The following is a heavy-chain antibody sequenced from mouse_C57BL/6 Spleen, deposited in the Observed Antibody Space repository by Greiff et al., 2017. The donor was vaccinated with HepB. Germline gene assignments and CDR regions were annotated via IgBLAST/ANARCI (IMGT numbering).Heavy chain of an antibody. D-gene: IGHD1-1*01. CDR2: ISYDGSN. CDR1: GYSITSGYY. Sequence: EVQLQESGPGLVKPSQSLSLTCSVTGYSITSGYYWNWIRQFPGNKLEWMGYISYDGSNNYNPSLKNRISITRDTSKNQFFLKLNSVTTEDTATYYCARDYYYGGDYAMDYWGQGTSVTVSS. V-gene: IGHV3-6*01. J-gene: IGHJ4*01. CDR3: ARDYYYGGDYAMDY.